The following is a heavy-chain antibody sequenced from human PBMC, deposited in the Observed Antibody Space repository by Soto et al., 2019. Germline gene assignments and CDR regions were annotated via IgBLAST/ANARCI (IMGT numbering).Heavy chain of an antibody. V-gene: IGHV1-3*04. CDR1: GYTFTTYA. D-gene: IGHD6-19*01. J-gene: IGHJ5*02. CDR3: ARDLGSGWYINWFDP. Sequence: ASVKVSCKASGYTFTTYAMHWVRQAPGQRLEWMGWINTDYGNTKYSQKFQGRVTITRDTSASTAYMELSSLRSEDTAVYYCARDLGSGWYINWFDPWGQGTLVTVSS. CDR2: INTDYGNT.